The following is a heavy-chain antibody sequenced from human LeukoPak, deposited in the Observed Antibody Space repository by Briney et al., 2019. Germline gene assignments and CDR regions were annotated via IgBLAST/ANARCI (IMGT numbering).Heavy chain of an antibody. J-gene: IGHJ4*02. V-gene: IGHV4-61*01. D-gene: IGHD5-18*01. Sequence: SETLSLTCTVSGGSVSSGSYYWSWIRQPPGKGLEWIGYIYYNGSTNYNPSLKSRVTISVDTSKNQFSLKLSSVTAADTAVYHCAREAMYSYGNNFDYWGQGTLVTVSS. CDR2: IYYNGST. CDR1: GGSVSSGSYY. CDR3: AREAMYSYGNNFDY.